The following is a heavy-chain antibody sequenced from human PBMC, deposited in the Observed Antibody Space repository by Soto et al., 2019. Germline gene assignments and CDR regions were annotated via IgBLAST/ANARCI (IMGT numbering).Heavy chain of an antibody. Sequence: ASVKVSCKASGYTFTGYYMHWVRQAPGQGLEWMGWINPNSGGTNYAQKFQGMVTMPRDTSISTAYMELCRLRADDTAVYYCARGTDIVVVVAATRRPYNWFDPWGQGTLVTVSS. CDR2: INPNSGGT. CDR1: GYTFTGYY. V-gene: IGHV1-2*02. J-gene: IGHJ5*02. D-gene: IGHD2-15*01. CDR3: ARGTDIVVVVAATRRPYNWFDP.